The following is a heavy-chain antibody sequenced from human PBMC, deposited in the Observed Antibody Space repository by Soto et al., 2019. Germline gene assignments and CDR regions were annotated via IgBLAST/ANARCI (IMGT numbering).Heavy chain of an antibody. V-gene: IGHV1-2*02. CDR3: ARARTGPTQSCDY. D-gene: IGHD3-10*01. CDR1: GYTFTGYY. CDR2: INPNSGGT. J-gene: IGHJ4*02. Sequence: XSVKVSCKASGYTFTGYYMHWVRQAPGQGLEWMGWINPNSGGTNYAQKFQGRVTMNRDTSISTDYMELSRLRSDDTAVYYCARARTGPTQSCDYWGQGTLVTVSS.